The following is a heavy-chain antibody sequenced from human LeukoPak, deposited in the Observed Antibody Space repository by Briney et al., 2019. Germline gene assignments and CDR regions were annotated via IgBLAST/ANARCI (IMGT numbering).Heavy chain of an antibody. CDR2: ICTSGST. V-gene: IGHV4-61*02. CDR1: GDSISSAYY. D-gene: IGHD2-21*02. J-gene: IGHJ3*02. Sequence: SETLSLTCTVSGDSISSAYYWSWIRPPAGKGLEWIGRICTSGSTNYNPSLKSRVTISVDTSKNQFSLKLTSVIAADTAVYYCARGGAYCGGDCYSDDAFDIWGQGTMVTVSS. CDR3: ARGGAYCGGDCYSDDAFDI.